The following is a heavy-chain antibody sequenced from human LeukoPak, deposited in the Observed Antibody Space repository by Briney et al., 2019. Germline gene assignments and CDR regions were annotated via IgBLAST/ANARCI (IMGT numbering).Heavy chain of an antibody. CDR2: IYTSGNS. Sequence: SETLSLTCTVSGGSLSGYYWNWIRKPAGKGLEWIGRIYTSGNSWYKPSLQSRVTMSVDTSKNQFSLRMGSLTAADTAVYYCARSNLGSYDQSGYYQYWGQGTRVTVSS. V-gene: IGHV4-4*07. J-gene: IGHJ4*02. D-gene: IGHD3-22*01. CDR3: ARSNLGSYDQSGYYQY. CDR1: GGSLSGYY.